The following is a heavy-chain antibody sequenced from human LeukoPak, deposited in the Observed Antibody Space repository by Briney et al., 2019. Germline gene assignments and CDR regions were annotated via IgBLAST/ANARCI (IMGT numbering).Heavy chain of an antibody. V-gene: IGHV1-69*13. CDR3: ARDGVVGFDY. Sequence: SVPVSCKASGGTFSSYAISWVRQAPGQGLEWMGVIIPIFGTPNYAHTLSGRVTITADESTRTAYMELSSLRSEDTAVYYCARDGVVGFDYWGQGTLVTVSS. CDR1: GGTFSSYA. CDR2: IIPIFGTP. J-gene: IGHJ4*02.